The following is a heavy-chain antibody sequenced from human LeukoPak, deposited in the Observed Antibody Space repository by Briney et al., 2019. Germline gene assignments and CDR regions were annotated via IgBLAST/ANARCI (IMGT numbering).Heavy chain of an antibody. CDR1: GYTFTSYY. Sequence: ASVKVSCKASGYTFTSYYMHWVRQAPGLGLEWMGIINPSGGSTTYAQKFQRRVTMTRDTSTSTVYMEVSSLTSKDTAVYYCARDREHIVVVTAGDYYYGMDVWGQGTTVTVSS. J-gene: IGHJ6*02. CDR3: ARDREHIVVVTAGDYYYGMDV. V-gene: IGHV1-46*01. D-gene: IGHD2-21*02. CDR2: INPSGGST.